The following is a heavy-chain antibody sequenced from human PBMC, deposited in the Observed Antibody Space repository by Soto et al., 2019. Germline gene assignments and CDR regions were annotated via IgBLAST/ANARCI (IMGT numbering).Heavy chain of an antibody. V-gene: IGHV1-18*01. CDR3: ARDPPYYCSGGSCYPMGAFDI. D-gene: IGHD2-15*01. Sequence: GASVEVSCKASGGTFSSYAISWVRQAPGQGLEWMGGIIPIFGNTNYAQKLQGRVTMTTDTSTSTAYMELRSLRSDDTAVYYCARDPPYYCSGGSCYPMGAFDIWGQGTMVTVSS. CDR2: IIPIFGNT. J-gene: IGHJ3*02. CDR1: GGTFSSYA.